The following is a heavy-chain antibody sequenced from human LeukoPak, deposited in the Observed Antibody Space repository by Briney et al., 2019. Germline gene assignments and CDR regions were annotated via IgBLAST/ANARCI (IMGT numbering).Heavy chain of an antibody. V-gene: IGHV1-2*06. CDR1: GYTFTGYY. D-gene: IGHD6-13*01. CDR3: ARVISGSSWYKYDY. CDR2: INPNSGGT. J-gene: IGHJ4*02. Sequence: ASVKVSCKASGYTFTGYYMHWVRQAPGQGLEWMGRINPNSGGTNYAQKFQGRVTMTRDTSISTAYMELSRLRSDGTAVYYCARVISGSSWYKYDYWGQGTLVTVSS.